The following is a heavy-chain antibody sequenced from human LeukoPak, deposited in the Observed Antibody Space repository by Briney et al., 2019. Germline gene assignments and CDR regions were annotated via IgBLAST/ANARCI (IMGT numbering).Heavy chain of an antibody. CDR2: IYYSGST. V-gene: IGHV4-59*01. Sequence: SETLSLTCTVSGGSISSYYWSWIRQPPGKGLEWIGYIYYSGSTNYNPSLKSRVAISVDTSKNQFSLKLSSVTAADTAVYYCARDSAYYDFWSGYYRRNGMDVWGQGTTVTVSS. CDR1: GGSISSYY. D-gene: IGHD3-3*01. J-gene: IGHJ6*02. CDR3: ARDSAYYDFWSGYYRRNGMDV.